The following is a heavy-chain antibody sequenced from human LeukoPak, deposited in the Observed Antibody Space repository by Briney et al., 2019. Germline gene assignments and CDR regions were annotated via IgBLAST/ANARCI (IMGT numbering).Heavy chain of an antibody. V-gene: IGHV1-8*03. CDR1: GYTFTSYD. CDR3: AQLYGDYENWFDP. Sequence: ASVKVSCKASGYTFTSYDINWVRQATGQGLEWMGWMNPNSGNTGYAQKFQGRVTITRNTSISTAYMELSSLRSEDTAVYYCAQLYGDYENWFDPWGQGTLVTVSS. D-gene: IGHD4-17*01. J-gene: IGHJ5*02. CDR2: MNPNSGNT.